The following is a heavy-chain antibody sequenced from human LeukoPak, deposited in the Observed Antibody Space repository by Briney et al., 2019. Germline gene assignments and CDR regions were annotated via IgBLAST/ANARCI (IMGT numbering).Heavy chain of an antibody. D-gene: IGHD6-6*01. Sequence: GGSLRLSCAASGFTFSSYWMHWVRQAPGKGLEWVAVIWYDGSNKYYADSVKGRFTISRDNSKNTLYLQMNSLRAEDTAVYYCARGGGGQLVGYYFDYWGQGTLVTVSS. CDR2: IWYDGSNK. J-gene: IGHJ4*02. CDR3: ARGGGGQLVGYYFDY. CDR1: GFTFSSYW. V-gene: IGHV3-33*08.